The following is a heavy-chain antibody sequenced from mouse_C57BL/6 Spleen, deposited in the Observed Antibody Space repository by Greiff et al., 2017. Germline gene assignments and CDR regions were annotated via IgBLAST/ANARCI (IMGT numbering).Heavy chain of an antibody. CDR2: IDPSDSYT. J-gene: IGHJ4*01. V-gene: IGHV1-50*01. Sequence: QVQLKQPGAELVKPGASVKLSCKASGYTFTSYWMQWVQQRPGPGLEWIGEIDPSDSYTNYNQKFKGKATLTVYTSSSTAYMQLSSLTSEDSAVYYCARAMDYWGQGTSVTVSS. CDR1: GYTFTSYW. CDR3: ARAMDY.